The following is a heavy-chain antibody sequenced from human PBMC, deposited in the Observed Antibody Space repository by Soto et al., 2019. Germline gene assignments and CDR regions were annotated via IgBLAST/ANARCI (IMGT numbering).Heavy chain of an antibody. V-gene: IGHV1-46*01. J-gene: IGHJ3*02. D-gene: IGHD5-12*01. CDR1: GYRFTSYK. Sequence: ASVKVSCKASGYRFTSYKMHWVRQAPGQGLEWMGIINPSGGSTSYAQKFQGRVTMTKDTSTSTVYMELSSLRSEDTAVYYCARVEMATIKGNAFDIWGQGTMVTVSS. CDR2: INPSGGST. CDR3: ARVEMATIKGNAFDI.